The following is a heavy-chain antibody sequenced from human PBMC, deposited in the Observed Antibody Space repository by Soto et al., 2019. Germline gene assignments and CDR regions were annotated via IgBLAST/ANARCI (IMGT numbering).Heavy chain of an antibody. CDR2: ISWNSGSI. V-gene: IGHV3-9*01. J-gene: IGHJ4*02. CDR1: GFTFDDYA. CDR3: ARGPTDEGFDY. Sequence: GGSLRLSCAASGFTFDDYAMHWVRQAPGKGLEWVSGISWNSGSIGYADSVKGRFTISRDNSKNTLYLQMNSLRAEDTAVYYCARGPTDEGFDYWGQGTLVTVSS.